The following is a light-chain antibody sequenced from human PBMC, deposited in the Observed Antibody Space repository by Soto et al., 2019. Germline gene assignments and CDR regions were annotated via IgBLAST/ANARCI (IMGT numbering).Light chain of an antibody. CDR1: SSNIGSNY. V-gene: IGLV1-47*01. J-gene: IGLJ3*02. Sequence: QSVLTQPPSASGTPGQRVTISCSGSSSNIGSNYVYWYQQLPGTAPKLLIYRNNQRPSGVPDRFSGSKSGNTASLTISGLQAEDEADYYCCSYAGSRTWVFGGGTKLTVL. CDR3: CSYAGSRTWV. CDR2: RNN.